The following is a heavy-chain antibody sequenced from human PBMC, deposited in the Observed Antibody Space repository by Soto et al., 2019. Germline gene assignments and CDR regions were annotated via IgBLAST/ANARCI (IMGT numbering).Heavy chain of an antibody. CDR1: CYSINSGYY. CDR2: VYHNGIM. J-gene: IGHJ4*01. D-gene: IGHD3-10*01. V-gene: IGHV4-38-2*02. CDR3: AALWFGELAFNY. Sequence: SETLSLTCSVSCYSINSGYYWGWVRQAPGKGLEWLGSVYHNGIMFHNPSFQSRVTISVDTSKNQFSLNLRSVTAADTAVYYCAALWFGELAFNYWGHGILVTVSS.